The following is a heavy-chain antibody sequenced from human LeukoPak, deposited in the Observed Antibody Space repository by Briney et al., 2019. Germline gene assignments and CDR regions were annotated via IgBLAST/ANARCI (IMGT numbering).Heavy chain of an antibody. CDR1: GFTFSRFG. CDR3: AKARIIGVGWAQFDS. D-gene: IGHD2-21*01. Sequence: GGSLRLSCATSGFTFSRFGMTWVRQPPGKGLEWVASFDGNAHGTYFADSVKGRCTISSDNSKNTVYLQMNSLRADDTAIYYCAKARIIGVGWAQFDSWGQGSLVTVSS. J-gene: IGHJ4*02. CDR2: FDGNAHGT. V-gene: IGHV3-23*01.